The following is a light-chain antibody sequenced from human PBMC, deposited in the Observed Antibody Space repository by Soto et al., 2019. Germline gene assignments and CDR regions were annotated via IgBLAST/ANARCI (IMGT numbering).Light chain of an antibody. V-gene: IGKV1-9*01. CDR3: QQLNSYPLT. J-gene: IGKJ3*01. Sequence: DIPLTQSPSFLSASVGDRVTITCRASQGISSYLAWYQQKPGKAPKLLIYAASTLQSGVPSRFSGSGSGTEFTLTISRLQPEDFATYYGQQLNSYPLTFGPGTKVDIK. CDR1: QGISSY. CDR2: AAS.